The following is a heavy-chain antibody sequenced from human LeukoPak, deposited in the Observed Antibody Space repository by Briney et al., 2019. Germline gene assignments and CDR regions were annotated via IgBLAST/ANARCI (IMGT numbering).Heavy chain of an antibody. Sequence: GGSLRLSCAASGFTFSSYGMSWVRQAPGKRLEWVAAIRGSGGSTYYADSVKGRFTISRDNAKNSLYLQMNSLRAEDTALYYCARDNGYCSSTSCYLYYYYYMDVWGKGTTVTVSS. D-gene: IGHD2-2*03. J-gene: IGHJ6*03. V-gene: IGHV3-23*01. CDR1: GFTFSSYG. CDR2: IRGSGGST. CDR3: ARDNGYCSSTSCYLYYYYYMDV.